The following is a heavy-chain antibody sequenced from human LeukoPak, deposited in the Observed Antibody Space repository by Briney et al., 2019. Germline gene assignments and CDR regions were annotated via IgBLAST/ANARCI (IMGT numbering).Heavy chain of an antibody. CDR3: AAELVRYSSSGGH. CDR2: IVVGSGNA. Sequence: ASVKVSCKASGFTFTSSAVQWVRQARGQRLEWIGWIVVGSGNANCAQKFQERVTITRDMSTSTAYMELSSLRSEDTAVYYCAAELVRYSSSGGHWGQGTLVTVSS. D-gene: IGHD6-13*01. J-gene: IGHJ4*02. CDR1: GFTFTSSA. V-gene: IGHV1-58*01.